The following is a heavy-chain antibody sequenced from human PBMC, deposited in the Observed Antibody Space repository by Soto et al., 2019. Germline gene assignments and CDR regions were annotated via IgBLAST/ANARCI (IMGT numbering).Heavy chain of an antibody. CDR3: ARVDYDSTYGFYYYGLDV. V-gene: IGHV1-69*01. Sequence: QVHLVQSGAEVKKPGSSVRVSCKTSGGTFSSYSFTWVRQAPGQGLEWMGEIIPILNTANFAQKFQSRVTITADEPTSTVYMDISSLSPDDTAVYYCARVDYDSTYGFYYYGLDVWGQGTTVTVSS. J-gene: IGHJ6*02. CDR2: IIPILNTA. CDR1: GGTFSSYS. D-gene: IGHD3-10*01.